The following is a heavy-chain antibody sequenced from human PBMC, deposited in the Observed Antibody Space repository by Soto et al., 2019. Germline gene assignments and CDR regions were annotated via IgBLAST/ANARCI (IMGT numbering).Heavy chain of an antibody. Sequence: LSLTCTVSGGSISSYYWSWIRQPPGKGLEWIGEIYRTGSTNYNPSLKSRVTISLDKSENQFSLKVTSLTAADTAVYYCASRDPGTSVDYWGQGTLVTVSS. CDR1: GGSISSYY. V-gene: IGHV4-4*09. CDR3: ASRDPGTSVDY. D-gene: IGHD1-7*01. CDR2: IYRTGST. J-gene: IGHJ4*02.